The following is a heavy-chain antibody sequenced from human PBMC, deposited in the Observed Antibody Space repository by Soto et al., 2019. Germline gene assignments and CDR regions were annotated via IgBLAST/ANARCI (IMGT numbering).Heavy chain of an antibody. CDR1: GASFSGYY. D-gene: IGHD6-19*01. J-gene: IGHJ6*02. CDR3: ARGARRYSSGWPTRRGQDYYYYGMDV. V-gene: IGHV4-34*01. Sequence: SETLSLTCAVYGASFSGYYWSWIRQPPGKGLEWIGEINHSGSTNYNPSLKSRVTISVDTSKNQFSLKLSSVTAADTAVYYCARGARRYSSGWPTRRGQDYYYYGMDVWGQGTTVT. CDR2: INHSGST.